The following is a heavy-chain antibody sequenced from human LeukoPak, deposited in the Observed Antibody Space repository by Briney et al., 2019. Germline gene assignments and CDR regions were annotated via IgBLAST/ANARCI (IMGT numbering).Heavy chain of an antibody. CDR1: GYTFTSYG. Sequence: GASVKVSCKASGYTFTSYGISWVRQAPGQGLEWMGWISAYNGNTNYAQKLQGRVTMTTDTSTSTAYMELRSLRPDDTAVYYCARSPQIYYDILTGYDYWGQGTLVTVSS. V-gene: IGHV1-18*01. CDR2: ISAYNGNT. D-gene: IGHD3-9*01. CDR3: ARSPQIYYDILTGYDY. J-gene: IGHJ4*02.